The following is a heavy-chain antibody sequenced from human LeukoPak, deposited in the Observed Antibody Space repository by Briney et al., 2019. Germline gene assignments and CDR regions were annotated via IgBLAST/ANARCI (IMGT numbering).Heavy chain of an antibody. CDR3: AKDGNWASVS. CDR1: GFTFSG. D-gene: IGHD7-27*01. V-gene: IGHV3-30*02. CDR2: IRHDGTDQ. Sequence: GGSLRLSCVGSGFTFSGDWGRQVPGNGLEWLTFIRHDGTDQHYADSVSGRCTISRDNSKNTVYLQLNSLSPKETALYYCAKDGNWASVSWGQGTLVTVSS. J-gene: IGHJ5*02.